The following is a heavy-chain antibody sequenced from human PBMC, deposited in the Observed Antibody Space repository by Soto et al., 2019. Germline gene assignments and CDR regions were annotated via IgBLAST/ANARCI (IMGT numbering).Heavy chain of an antibody. Sequence: GASVKVSCKASGYTFSSYDINWVRQATGKGLEWMGWMSPYNDYTIYAQKLQGRVTMTTDTSTRTVYLDLRSLKSDDTAVYYCARGGYYDNTWGKLSHYGLDVWGQGTSVTVSS. V-gene: IGHV1-18*01. CDR3: ARGGYYDNTWGKLSHYGLDV. J-gene: IGHJ6*02. CDR2: MSPYNDYT. CDR1: GYTFSSYD. D-gene: IGHD3-16*01.